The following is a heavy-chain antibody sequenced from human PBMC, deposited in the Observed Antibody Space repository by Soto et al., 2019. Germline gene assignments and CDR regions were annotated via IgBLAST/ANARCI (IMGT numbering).Heavy chain of an antibody. Sequence: GASVKVSCKASGYTFTSYGMSWVRQAPVQGLERMGWISPYNGNTNYSRKLQGRVTMNTDTPTSTAYMELRSLRSDDTAVYYCARDSDYYDSSDAFDIWGQGTMVTVSS. J-gene: IGHJ3*02. CDR2: ISPYNGNT. CDR1: GYTFTSYG. CDR3: ARDSDYYDSSDAFDI. V-gene: IGHV1-18*04. D-gene: IGHD3-22*01.